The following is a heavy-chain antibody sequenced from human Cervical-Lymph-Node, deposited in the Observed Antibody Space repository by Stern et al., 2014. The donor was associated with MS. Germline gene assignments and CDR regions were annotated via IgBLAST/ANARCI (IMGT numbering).Heavy chain of an antibody. Sequence: QLQLQESGPGLVKPSETLSLTCTVSGASMRSYYWSWIRQPPGKGLEWIGYISNYGSAKYNPSLKSRVTISVDTSKNQFSLKLNPVTAADTALYFCARHQDYSRSWGFDYWGQGTLVTVSS. V-gene: IGHV4-59*08. CDR1: GASMRSYY. CDR2: ISNYGSA. D-gene: IGHD6-6*01. CDR3: ARHQDYSRSWGFDY. J-gene: IGHJ4*02.